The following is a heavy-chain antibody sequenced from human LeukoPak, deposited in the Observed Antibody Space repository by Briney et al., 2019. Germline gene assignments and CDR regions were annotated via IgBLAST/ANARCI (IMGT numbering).Heavy chain of an antibody. CDR1: GGSISSYY. V-gene: IGHV4-59*01. CDR3: ARTGTALDFDY. D-gene: IGHD1-1*01. Sequence: PSETLSLTCTVSGGSISSYYWSWIRQPPEKGLEWIGYIYYSGSTNYNPSLKSRVTISVDTSKNQFSLKLGSVTAADTAVYYCARTGTALDFDYWGQGTLVTVSS. J-gene: IGHJ4*02. CDR2: IYYSGST.